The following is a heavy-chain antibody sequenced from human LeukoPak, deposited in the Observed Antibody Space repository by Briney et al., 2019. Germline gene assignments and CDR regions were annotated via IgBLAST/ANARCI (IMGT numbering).Heavy chain of an antibody. CDR1: GFTFSNYG. D-gene: IGHD3-22*01. V-gene: IGHV3-30*02. CDR2: IWYDGSNK. CDR3: AKEGSFYDRFGYYEVY. Sequence: PGGSLRLSCAASGFTFSNYGMHWVRQAPGKGLEWVAAIWYDGSNKYYADSVKGRFTISRDNSKNTLYLQMNSLGAEDTAVYYCAKEGSFYDRFGYYEVYWGQGTLVSVSS. J-gene: IGHJ4*02.